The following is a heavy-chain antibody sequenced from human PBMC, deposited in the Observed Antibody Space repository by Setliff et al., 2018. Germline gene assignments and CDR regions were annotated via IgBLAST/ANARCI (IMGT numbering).Heavy chain of an antibody. J-gene: IGHJ4*02. CDR3: ARVVPAAMYFDY. CDR1: GGSFSGYY. Sequence: KTSETLSLTCAVYGGSFSGYYWSWIRQPPGKGLERIGEINHSGSTNYNPSLKSRVTISVDTSKNQFSLKLSSVTAADTAVYHCARVVPAAMYFDYWGQGTLVTVSS. D-gene: IGHD2-2*01. CDR2: INHSGST. V-gene: IGHV4-34*01.